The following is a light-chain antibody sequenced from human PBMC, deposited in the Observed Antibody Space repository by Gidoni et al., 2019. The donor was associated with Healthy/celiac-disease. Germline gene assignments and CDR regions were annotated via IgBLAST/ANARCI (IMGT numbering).Light chain of an antibody. J-gene: IGLJ2*01. Sequence: SYVLTQPPSVSVAPGQTARITCGGNNIGSKSVHWYQQKPGQAPVLVVYDDSDRPSGIPARFSGSNSGNTATLTISRVEAGDEADYYCQVWDSSSDHLVVFGGGTKLTVL. CDR2: DDS. CDR1: NIGSKS. CDR3: QVWDSSSDHLVV. V-gene: IGLV3-21*02.